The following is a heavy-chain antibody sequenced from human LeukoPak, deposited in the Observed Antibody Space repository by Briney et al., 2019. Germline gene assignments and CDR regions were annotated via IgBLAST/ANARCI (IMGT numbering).Heavy chain of an antibody. J-gene: IGHJ4*02. Sequence: GASVKVSCKASGGTFSSYAISWVRQAPGQGLEWMGIINPSGGSTSYAQKFQGRVTMTRDTSTSTVYMELSSLRSEDTAVYYCARDKSTWATVTTGCFDYWGQGTLVTVSS. V-gene: IGHV1-46*01. CDR1: GGTFSSYA. CDR3: ARDKSTWATVTTGCFDY. D-gene: IGHD4-17*01. CDR2: INPSGGST.